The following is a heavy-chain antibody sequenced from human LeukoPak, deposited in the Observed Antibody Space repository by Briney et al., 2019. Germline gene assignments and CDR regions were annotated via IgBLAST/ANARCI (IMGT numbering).Heavy chain of an antibody. Sequence: GGSLRLSCAASGFTFSSYSMNWVRQAPGKGLEWVSSISSSSSYIYYADSVKGRFTISGDNAKNSLYLQMNSLRAGDTAVYYCARAAMYAFDIWGQGTMVTVSS. J-gene: IGHJ3*02. CDR2: ISSSSSYI. CDR3: ARAAMYAFDI. CDR1: GFTFSSYS. V-gene: IGHV3-21*01.